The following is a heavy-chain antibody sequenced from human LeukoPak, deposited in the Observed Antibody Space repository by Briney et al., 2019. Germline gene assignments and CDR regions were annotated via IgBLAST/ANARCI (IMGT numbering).Heavy chain of an antibody. CDR2: TYYRSTWYN. Sequence: SQTLSLTCAISGDSVSSNSATWNWIRQTPSRGLEWLGRTYYRSTWYNDYAVSVRGRITVNPDTSKNQFSLHLNSVTPEDTAVYYCARRLTQYDCFDPWGQGILVTVSS. V-gene: IGHV6-1*01. J-gene: IGHJ5*02. CDR1: GDSVSSNSAT. CDR3: ARRLTQYDCFDP. D-gene: IGHD2-2*01.